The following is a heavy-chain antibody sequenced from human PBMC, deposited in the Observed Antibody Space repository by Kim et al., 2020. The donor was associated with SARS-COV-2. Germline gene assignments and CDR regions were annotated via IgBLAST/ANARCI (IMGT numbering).Heavy chain of an antibody. Sequence: SETLSLTCAVYGGSFSGYYWSWIRQPPGKGLEWIGEINHSGSTNYNPSLKSRVTISVDTSKNQFSLKLSSVTAADTAVYYCARGPRRFGVVVVAATLWFDPWGQGTLVTVSS. CDR1: GGSFSGYY. D-gene: IGHD2-15*01. J-gene: IGHJ5*02. V-gene: IGHV4-34*01. CDR3: ARGPRRFGVVVVAATLWFDP. CDR2: INHSGST.